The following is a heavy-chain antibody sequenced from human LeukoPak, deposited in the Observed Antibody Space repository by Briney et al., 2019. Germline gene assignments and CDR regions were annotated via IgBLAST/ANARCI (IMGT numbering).Heavy chain of an antibody. Sequence: SETLSLTCTVSGGSISSYYWSWIRQPAGKGLEWIGRIYTSGSTNYSPSLKSRVTMSVDTSKNQFSLKLSSVTAADMAVYYCARDHCSGGSCYSNPWGQGTLVTVSS. CDR1: GGSISSYY. D-gene: IGHD2-15*01. V-gene: IGHV4-4*07. CDR2: IYTSGST. J-gene: IGHJ5*02. CDR3: ARDHCSGGSCYSNP.